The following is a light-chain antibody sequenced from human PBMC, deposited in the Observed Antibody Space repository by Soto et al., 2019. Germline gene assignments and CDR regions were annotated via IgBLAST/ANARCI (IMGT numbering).Light chain of an antibody. V-gene: IGKV1-9*01. CDR1: QDISNF. Sequence: DIQLTQSPSFLSASVGDRVTITCRASQDISNFLAWYQQKPGKAPQLLIYAASTLQSGVPSRFSGSGAGTEFTITISSLLPEDFATYFCQQVNSYPRTFGQGTKLEI. CDR3: QQVNSYPRT. CDR2: AAS. J-gene: IGKJ2*01.